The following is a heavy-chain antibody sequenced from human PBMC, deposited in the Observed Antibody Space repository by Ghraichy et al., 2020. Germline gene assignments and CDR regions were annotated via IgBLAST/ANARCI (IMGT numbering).Heavy chain of an antibody. D-gene: IGHD3-3*01. CDR3: ARDSFLGFGVVITFDY. CDR1: GFTVSSYN. CDR2: ISSSGSTI. Sequence: GESLNISCAASGFTVSSYNMNWVRQAPGKGLEWVSYISSSGSTIYYADSVKGRFTISRDNAKNSLYLQMNNLRAEDAAVYYCARDSFLGFGVVITFDYRGQGTLVTVSS. V-gene: IGHV3-48*01. J-gene: IGHJ4*02.